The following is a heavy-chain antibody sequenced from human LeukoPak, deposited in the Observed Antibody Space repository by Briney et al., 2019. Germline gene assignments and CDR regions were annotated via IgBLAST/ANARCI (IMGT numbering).Heavy chain of an antibody. V-gene: IGHV1-18*01. CDR2: INAYNTNI. Sequence: ASVKVSCKASGYTFSNYGITWVRQAPGQGLEWMGWINAYNTNINYAQKLQGRVTMTTDISTSTAYMELRSLRSDDTAVYYCARGGGGPIDYWGQGTLVTVSS. CDR3: ARGGGGPIDY. J-gene: IGHJ4*02. D-gene: IGHD3-10*01. CDR1: GYTFSNYG.